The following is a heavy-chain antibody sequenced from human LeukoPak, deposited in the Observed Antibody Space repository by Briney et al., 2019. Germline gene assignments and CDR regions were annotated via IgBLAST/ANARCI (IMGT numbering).Heavy chain of an antibody. V-gene: IGHV3-48*03. CDR3: ARDRGEYDILADY. D-gene: IGHD3-9*01. CDR1: GFTFSSYE. CDR2: ISSSSTI. Sequence: PGGSLRLSCAASGFTFSSYEMNWVRQAPGKGLEWVSYISSSSTIYYADSVKGRFTISRDNAKNSLYLQMNSLRAEDTAVYYCARDRGEYDILADYWGQGTLVTVSS. J-gene: IGHJ4*02.